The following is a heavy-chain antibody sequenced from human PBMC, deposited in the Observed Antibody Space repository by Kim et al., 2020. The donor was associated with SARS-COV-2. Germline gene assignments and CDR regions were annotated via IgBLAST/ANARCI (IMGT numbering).Heavy chain of an antibody. CDR3: ARDFDRVDN. J-gene: IGHJ4*02. CDR1: GISLSPYW. CDR2: IGPDGHPT. Sequence: GGSLRLSCEGSGISLSPYWVHWVRQAPGKGLEWVSRIGPDGHPTFYADFVKGRLTLSRNNAKNTVYLHISTLTVDDTAVYFCARDFDRVDNWGQGTLVTVSA. D-gene: IGHD6-6*01. V-gene: IGHV3-74*01.